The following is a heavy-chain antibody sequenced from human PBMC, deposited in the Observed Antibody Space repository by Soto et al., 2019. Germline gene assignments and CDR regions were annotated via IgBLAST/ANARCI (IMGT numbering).Heavy chain of an antibody. V-gene: IGHV3-13*01. J-gene: IGHJ4*02. CDR1: GFTFGIYD. CDR3: VRGRDSGLYYFAS. CDR2: INTAGDT. D-gene: IGHD2-21*01. Sequence: GGSLRLSCAASGFTFGIYDMHRVLQATGKGLEWVPTINTAGDTYSPGSVKGRFTLSRENAKNSLYLQMNSLRVADTAVYFCVRGRDSGLYYFASWGQGTLVTVSS.